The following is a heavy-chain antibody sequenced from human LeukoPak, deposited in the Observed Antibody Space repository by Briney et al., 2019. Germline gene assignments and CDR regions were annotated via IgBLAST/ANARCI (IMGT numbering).Heavy chain of an antibody. CDR2: IYDSGST. V-gene: IGHV4-59*01. CDR3: ARELAAVGHYYYYYGMDV. J-gene: IGHJ6*02. Sequence: SETLSLTCTVSGASISGYYWNWIRQPPGRGLEWIGCIYDSGSTNYNPSLKSRVTILVDTSNNQFSLMLRSVTAADTAVYYCARELAAVGHYYYYYGMDVWGQGTAVTVSS. CDR1: GASISGYY. D-gene: IGHD6-13*01.